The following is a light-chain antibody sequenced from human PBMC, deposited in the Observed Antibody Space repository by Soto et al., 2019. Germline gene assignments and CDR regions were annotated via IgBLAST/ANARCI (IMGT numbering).Light chain of an antibody. J-gene: IGLJ1*01. CDR3: SSYAGSSNV. CDR2: EVN. V-gene: IGLV2-8*01. CDR1: SRDVGGYNY. Sequence: QSALTQPPSASGSHGQSVAISCTGTSRDVGGYNYVSWYQQHPGKAPKLMIYEVNKRPSGIPDRYSGSKSGNTASLTVSGLQAEDEADYYCSSYAGSSNVFGPGTKLTVL.